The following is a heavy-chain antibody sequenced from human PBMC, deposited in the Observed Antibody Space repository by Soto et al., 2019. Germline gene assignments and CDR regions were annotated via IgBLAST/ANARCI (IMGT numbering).Heavy chain of an antibody. J-gene: IGHJ5*02. Sequence: QVQLQESGPGLVKPSETLSLTCTVSGDSINGAAYYWTWIRQHPGKGLEWIGYIYYIGDTYYNPSLQSRVTISLDTSKNQFSLKLASVTAAVTAMYYCPRETGYYGGYNWFDPWGQGTLVTVSS. CDR1: GDSINGAAYY. D-gene: IGHD3-3*01. CDR3: PRETGYYGGYNWFDP. V-gene: IGHV4-31*03. CDR2: IYYIGDT.